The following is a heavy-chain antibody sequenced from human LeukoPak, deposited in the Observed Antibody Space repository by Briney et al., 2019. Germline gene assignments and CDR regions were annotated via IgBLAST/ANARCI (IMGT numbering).Heavy chain of an antibody. D-gene: IGHD3-9*01. Sequence: GGSLRLSCAASGFSFSTYWMSWVRQAPGKLLEWVANIKQDGSEKYYVDSVKGRFTISRDNAKNSLFLQMNSLSDEDTAVYYCARDFLTGYFDYWGQGTLVTVSS. CDR2: IKQDGSEK. J-gene: IGHJ4*02. V-gene: IGHV3-7*01. CDR3: ARDFLTGYFDY. CDR1: GFSFSTYW.